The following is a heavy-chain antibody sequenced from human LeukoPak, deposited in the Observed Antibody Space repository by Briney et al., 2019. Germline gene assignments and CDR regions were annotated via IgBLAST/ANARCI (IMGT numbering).Heavy chain of an antibody. D-gene: IGHD3-9*01. CDR2: IYTSGST. Sequence: SETLSLTCTVSVGSISSGSYYWSWIRQPAGKGLEWIGRIYTSGSTNYNPSLKSRVTISVDTSKNQFSLKLSSVTAADTAVYYCTRFDIVTAHYSGPWNNWFDPWGQGTLVTVSS. V-gene: IGHV4-61*02. CDR1: VGSISSGSYY. J-gene: IGHJ5*02. CDR3: TRFDIVTAHYSGPWNNWFDP.